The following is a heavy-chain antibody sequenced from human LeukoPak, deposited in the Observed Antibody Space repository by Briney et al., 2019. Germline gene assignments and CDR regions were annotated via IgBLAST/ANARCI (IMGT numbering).Heavy chain of an antibody. Sequence: GGSLRLFCAASGFTFSSYAMSWVRQTPGKGLEWVANIKQDGSEKNYVDSVKGRFTIFRDNARNSLYLQMNSLRAEDTAVYYCASHSYGYNHWGQGTLVIVSS. V-gene: IGHV3-7*01. J-gene: IGHJ5*02. CDR2: IKQDGSEK. CDR1: GFTFSSYA. D-gene: IGHD3-16*01. CDR3: ASHSYGYNH.